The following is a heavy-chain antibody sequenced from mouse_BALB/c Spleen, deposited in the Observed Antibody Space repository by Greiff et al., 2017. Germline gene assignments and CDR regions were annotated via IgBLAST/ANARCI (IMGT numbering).Heavy chain of an antibody. Sequence: EAMLVESGGGLVKPGGSLKLSCAASGFTFSSYAMSWVRQTPEKRLEWVASISSGGSTYYPDSVKGRFTISRDNARNILYLQMSSLRSEDTAMYYCARATTVVATDYWGQGTTLTVSS. CDR3: ARATTVVATDY. J-gene: IGHJ2*01. D-gene: IGHD1-1*01. V-gene: IGHV5-6-5*01. CDR1: GFTFSSYA. CDR2: ISSGGST.